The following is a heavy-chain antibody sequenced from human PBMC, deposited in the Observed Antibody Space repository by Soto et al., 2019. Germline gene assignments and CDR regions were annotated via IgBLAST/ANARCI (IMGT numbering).Heavy chain of an antibody. V-gene: IGHV1-58*02. Sequence: ASVKVSCKASGFTFTSSAMQWVRQARGQRLEWIGWIVVGSGNTNYAQKFQERVTITRDMSTSTAYMELSSLRSEDTAVYYCAADPGGSSGWYFPLYYYGMDVWG. CDR1: GFTFTSSA. CDR2: IVVGSGNT. D-gene: IGHD6-19*01. CDR3: AADPGGSSGWYFPLYYYGMDV. J-gene: IGHJ6*02.